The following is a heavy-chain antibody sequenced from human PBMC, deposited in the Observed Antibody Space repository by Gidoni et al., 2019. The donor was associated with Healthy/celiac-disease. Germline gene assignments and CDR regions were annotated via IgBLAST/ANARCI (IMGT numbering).Heavy chain of an antibody. CDR2: ISYDGSNK. CDR3: AKFKSGSYYGHGDY. J-gene: IGHJ4*02. D-gene: IGHD1-26*01. CDR1: GFTFSSYG. V-gene: IGHV3-30*18. Sequence: QVQLVESGGGVVQPGRSLRLSCAASGFTFSSYGMHWVRQAPGKGLEWVAVISYDGSNKYYADSVKGRFTISRDNSKNTLYLQMNSLRAEDTAVYYCAKFKSGSYYGHGDYWGQGTLVTVSS.